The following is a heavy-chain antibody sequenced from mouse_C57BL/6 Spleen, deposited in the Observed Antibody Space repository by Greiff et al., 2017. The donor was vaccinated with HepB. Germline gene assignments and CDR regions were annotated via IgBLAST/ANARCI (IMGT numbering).Heavy chain of an antibody. CDR3: AREGYYGFDY. CDR1: GYSITSGYD. J-gene: IGHJ2*01. D-gene: IGHD1-1*01. V-gene: IGHV3-1*01. Sequence: VQLQQSGPGMVKPSQSLSLTCTVTGYSITSGYDWHWIRHFPGNKLEWMGYISYSGSTNYNPSLKSRISITHDTSKNHFFLKLNSVTTEDTATYYCAREGYYGFDYWGQGTTLTVSS. CDR2: ISYSGST.